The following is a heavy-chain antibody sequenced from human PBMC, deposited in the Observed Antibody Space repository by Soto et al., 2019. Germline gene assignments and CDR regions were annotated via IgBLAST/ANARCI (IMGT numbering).Heavy chain of an antibody. D-gene: IGHD3-22*01. V-gene: IGHV1-58*01. CDR3: ADGASSGYYGG. Sequence: ASVKVSCKASGFTFTSSSVQWVRQARGQRLEWIGWITVGTGNTNYAQKFQERVTITRDMSTSTAYMELSNLRSEDTAVYYCADGASSGYYGGWGRGTQVTVSS. CDR2: ITVGTGNT. CDR1: GFTFTSSS. J-gene: IGHJ4*02.